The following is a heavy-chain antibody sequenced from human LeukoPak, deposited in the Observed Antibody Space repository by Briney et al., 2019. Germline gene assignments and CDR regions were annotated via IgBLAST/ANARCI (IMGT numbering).Heavy chain of an antibody. CDR1: GFTFSDYA. J-gene: IGHJ4*02. CDR2: ISGNGVST. Sequence: GGSLRLSCAASGFTFSDYAMTWVHQAPGKGLEWVSGISGNGVSTYYADSVKGRFTTSRDNSKNTQDLQMNSLRAEDTAVYYCAKARGYSYAIDFDYWGQGALVTVSS. D-gene: IGHD5-12*01. V-gene: IGHV3-23*01. CDR3: AKARGYSYAIDFDY.